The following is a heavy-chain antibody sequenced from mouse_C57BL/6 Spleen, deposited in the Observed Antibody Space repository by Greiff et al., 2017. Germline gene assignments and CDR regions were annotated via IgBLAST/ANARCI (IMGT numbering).Heavy chain of an antibody. CDR1: GYTFTDYN. CDR3: AREDFTTVVATDWYFDV. V-gene: IGHV1-22*01. D-gene: IGHD1-1*01. CDR2: INPNNGGT. J-gene: IGHJ1*03. Sequence: EVQLVESGPELVKPGASVKMSCKASGYTFTDYNMHWVKQSHGKSLEWIGYINPNNGGTSYNQKFKGKATLTVNKSSSTAYMELRSLTSEDSAVYYCAREDFTTVVATDWYFDVWGTGTTVTVSS.